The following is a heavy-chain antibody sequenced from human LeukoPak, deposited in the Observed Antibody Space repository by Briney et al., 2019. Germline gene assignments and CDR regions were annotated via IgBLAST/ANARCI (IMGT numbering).Heavy chain of an antibody. CDR3: ARVPGRPYYYYGMDV. CDR1: GGSISSYY. Sequence: PSETLSLTCTVSGGSISSYYWSWIRQPPGKGLEWIGYIYYSGSTNYNPSLESRVTISVDTSKNQFSLKLSSVTAADTAVYYCARVPGRPYYYYGMDVWGQGTTVTVSS. CDR2: IYYSGST. J-gene: IGHJ6*02. V-gene: IGHV4-59*01.